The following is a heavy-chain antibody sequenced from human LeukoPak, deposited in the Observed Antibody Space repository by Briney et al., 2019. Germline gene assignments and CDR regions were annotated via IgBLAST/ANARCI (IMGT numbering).Heavy chain of an antibody. V-gene: IGHV4-59*08. D-gene: IGHD6-13*01. J-gene: IGHJ5*02. Sequence: SETLSLTCTVSGGSISSYYWSWIRQPPGKGLEWIGYVFYTGNTNYNPSLKSRVTISVDTSKNQFSLKLSSVTAADTAVYYCARHTGYSSSWFFDPWGQGTLVTVSS. CDR3: ARHTGYSSSWFFDP. CDR1: GGSISSYY. CDR2: VFYTGNT.